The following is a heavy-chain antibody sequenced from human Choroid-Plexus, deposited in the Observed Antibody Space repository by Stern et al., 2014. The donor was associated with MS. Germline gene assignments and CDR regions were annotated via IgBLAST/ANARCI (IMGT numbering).Heavy chain of an antibody. CDR2: INPNTGGT. D-gene: IGHD3-3*01. J-gene: IGHJ6*02. CDR1: GYIFTGYY. CDR3: ARDQRGITIFGVVTDYYXXXMDV. V-gene: IGHV1-2*02. Sequence: VQLVXSGAEVKKPGASVKVSCKTSGYIFTGYYIHWVRQAPGQGLEWMAWINPNTGGTKDAQKFQGRVTMSRDTSISPAYVELSSLTSDDTAVYYCARDQRGITIFGVVTDYYXXXMDVWGQGTTVTVSS.